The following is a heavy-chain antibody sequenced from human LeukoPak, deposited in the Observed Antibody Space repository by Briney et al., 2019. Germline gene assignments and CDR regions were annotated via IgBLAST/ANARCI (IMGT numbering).Heavy chain of an antibody. D-gene: IGHD6-13*01. CDR3: AKAGYRSSWFRLPFDY. CDR1: GFTFSSYA. Sequence: GGSLRLSCAASGFTFSSYAMSWVRQAPGKGLEWVSGITGSGGSTYYADSVKGRFTISRDNSKNTLYLQMNSLRAEDTAVYYCAKAGYRSSWFRLPFDYWGQGTLVTVSS. V-gene: IGHV3-23*01. CDR2: ITGSGGST. J-gene: IGHJ4*02.